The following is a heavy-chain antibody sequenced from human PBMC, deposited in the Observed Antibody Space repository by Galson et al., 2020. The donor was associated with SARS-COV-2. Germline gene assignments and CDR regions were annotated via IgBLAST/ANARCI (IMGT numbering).Heavy chain of an antibody. Sequence: SETLSLTCSVSGDSINDNSHYWGWIRQPPGKGLEWIGNFYYRGNTYYNPSLQSRVTISVDTSKNQFSLNLKSVTAADTAVYYCARRYNFWSGSSLHDSWGQGTLVTVSS. D-gene: IGHD3-3*01. CDR2: FYYRGNT. V-gene: IGHV4-39*01. J-gene: IGHJ4*02. CDR3: ARRYNFWSGSSLHDS. CDR1: GDSINDNSHY.